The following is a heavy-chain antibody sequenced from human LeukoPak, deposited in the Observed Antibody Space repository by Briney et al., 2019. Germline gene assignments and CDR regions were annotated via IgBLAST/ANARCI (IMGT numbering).Heavy chain of an antibody. CDR1: GYTFTSHS. J-gene: IGHJ5*02. Sequence: ASVKVSCKASGYTFTSHSINWLRQAPGQGLEWMGWINPNSGGTNYAQKFQGRVTMTRDTSISTAYMELSRLRSDDTAVYYCARGPAFGELLPLNWFDPWGQGTLVTVSS. V-gene: IGHV1-2*02. CDR2: INPNSGGT. D-gene: IGHD3-10*01. CDR3: ARGPAFGELLPLNWFDP.